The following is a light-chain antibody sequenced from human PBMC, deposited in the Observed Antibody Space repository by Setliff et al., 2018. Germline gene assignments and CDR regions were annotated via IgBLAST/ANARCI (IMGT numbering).Light chain of an antibody. CDR3: SSYKNTNKNV. CDR1: SSDVGGYDY. V-gene: IGLV2-14*01. J-gene: IGLJ1*01. Sequence: QSALTQPDAVSRSPGQSITISCTGTSSDVGGYDYVSWYQQHPVKAPKLIIYDVTKRPSGVSSRFSGSKSGNTASLTISGLQAEDEADYFCSSYKNTNKNVFWTGTKVTV. CDR2: DVT.